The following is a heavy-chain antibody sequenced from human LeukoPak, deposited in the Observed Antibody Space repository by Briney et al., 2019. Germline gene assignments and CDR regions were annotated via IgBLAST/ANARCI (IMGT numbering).Heavy chain of an antibody. CDR2: ISGSGGST. D-gene: IGHD4-17*01. Sequence: GGSLRLSCAASGFTFSSYAMSWVRQAPGKGLEWVSAISGSGGSTYYADSVKGRFTISRDNSKNTLYLQMNSLRAEDTAVYYCAKDAALYGDYTNYYYYGMDVWGQGTTVTVSS. CDR3: AKDAALYGDYTNYYYYGMDV. CDR1: GFTFSSYA. V-gene: IGHV3-23*01. J-gene: IGHJ6*02.